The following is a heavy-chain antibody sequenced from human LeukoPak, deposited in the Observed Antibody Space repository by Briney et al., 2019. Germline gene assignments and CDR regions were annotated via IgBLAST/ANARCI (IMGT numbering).Heavy chain of an antibody. D-gene: IGHD3-22*01. J-gene: IGHJ4*02. Sequence: PSQTLSPTCTVSGGSISSGDYYWSWIRQPPGKGLEWLGYIYYSGSTYYNPSLKSRVTISVDTSKNQFSLKLSSVTAADTAVYYCARVYDSSGYYYNYYFDYWGQGTLVTVSS. CDR1: GGSISSGDYY. CDR2: IYYSGST. CDR3: ARVYDSSGYYYNYYFDY. V-gene: IGHV4-30-4*08.